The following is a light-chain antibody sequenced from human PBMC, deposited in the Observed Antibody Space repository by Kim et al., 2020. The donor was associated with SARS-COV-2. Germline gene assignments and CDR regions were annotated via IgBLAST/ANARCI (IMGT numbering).Light chain of an antibody. V-gene: IGLV6-57*03. CDR3: QSYNRDNVL. CDR1: CGSIDDNY. J-gene: IGLJ2*01. Sequence: GQTVTTSCTRSCGSIDDNYVQWYQQRPGGVPTTVIYEDDQRPSGVSARFSGSIDNSSNSASLTISGLRTEDEADYYCQSYNRDNVLFGGGTQLTVL. CDR2: EDD.